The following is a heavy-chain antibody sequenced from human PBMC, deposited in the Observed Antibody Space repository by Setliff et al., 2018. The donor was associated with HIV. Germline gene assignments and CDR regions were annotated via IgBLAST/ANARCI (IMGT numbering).Heavy chain of an antibody. V-gene: IGHV4-31*02. Sequence: SETLSLSCAASGFTFSSYWMSWIRQHPGKGLEWIGYIYYSGSTYYNPSLKSRVTISVDTSKNQFSLKLSSVTAADTAVYYCARDRSRHYGAGGRLDVWGKGTTVTVSS. CDR1: GFTFSSYW. CDR3: ARDRSRHYGAGGRLDV. CDR2: IYYSGST. D-gene: IGHD4-17*01. J-gene: IGHJ6*04.